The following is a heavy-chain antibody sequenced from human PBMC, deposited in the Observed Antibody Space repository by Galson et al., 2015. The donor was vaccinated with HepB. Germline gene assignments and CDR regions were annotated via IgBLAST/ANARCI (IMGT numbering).Heavy chain of an antibody. CDR1: GGTFSSYA. CDR3: ARDIVVVPAAVTGSTPGIDP. J-gene: IGHJ5*02. Sequence: SVKVSCKASGGTFSSYAISWVRQAPGQGLEWMGGIIPIFGTANYAQKFQGRVTITADKSTSTAYMELSSLRSEDTAVYYCARDIVVVPAAVTGSTPGIDPWGQGTLVTVPS. D-gene: IGHD2-2*01. V-gene: IGHV1-69*06. CDR2: IIPIFGTA.